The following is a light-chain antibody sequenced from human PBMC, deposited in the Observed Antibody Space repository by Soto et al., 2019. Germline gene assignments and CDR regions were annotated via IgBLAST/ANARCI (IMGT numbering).Light chain of an antibody. CDR1: SGRIASNY. Sequence: LTQPQSVSGSPGKTVTISCTRSSGRIASNYVQWYQQCPGSVPTIMIYEDDQRLSGVPDRFSGSVDSSSNSASLIISGLKSEDEADYYCQSYDSAAFVVFGGGTQLTVL. CDR2: EDD. J-gene: IGLJ2*01. V-gene: IGLV6-57*04. CDR3: QSYDSAAFVV.